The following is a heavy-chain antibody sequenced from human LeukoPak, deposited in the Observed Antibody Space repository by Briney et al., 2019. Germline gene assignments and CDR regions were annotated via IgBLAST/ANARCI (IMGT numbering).Heavy chain of an antibody. CDR3: ARRNDYGSGGYYDY. J-gene: IGHJ4*02. V-gene: IGHV4-39*07. Sequence: SETLSLTCTVSGGSISSSSYYWGWIRQPPGKGLEWIGSIYYSGSTYYNPSLKSRVTISVDTSKNQFSLKLSSVTAADTAVYYCARRNDYGSGGYYDYWGQGTLVTVSS. CDR2: IYYSGST. D-gene: IGHD3-10*01. CDR1: GGSISSSSYY.